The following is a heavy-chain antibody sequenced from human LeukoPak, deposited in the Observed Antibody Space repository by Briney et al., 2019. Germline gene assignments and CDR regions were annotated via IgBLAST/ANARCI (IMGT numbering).Heavy chain of an antibody. Sequence: HPGGSLRLSCAASGFTFSRYEMNWVRQAPGKGLEWVSYISRGGSTIYYADSMKGRFTISRDDAKNSLHLQMNSLRADDTAVYYCAASIGVLTFDYWGRGALVTVSS. CDR1: GFTFSRYE. J-gene: IGHJ4*02. V-gene: IGHV3-48*03. CDR3: AASIGVLTFDY. CDR2: ISRGGSTI. D-gene: IGHD3-3*01.